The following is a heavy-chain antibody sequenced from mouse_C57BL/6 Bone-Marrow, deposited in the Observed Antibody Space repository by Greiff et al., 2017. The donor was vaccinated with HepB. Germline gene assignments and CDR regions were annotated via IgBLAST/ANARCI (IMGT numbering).Heavy chain of an antibody. J-gene: IGHJ2*01. Sequence: QVQLQQPGAELVMPGASVKLSCKASGYTFTSYWMHWVKQRPGQGLEWIGEIDPSDSYTNYNQKFKGKSTLTVDKSSSTAYMQLSSLTSEDSAVYYCARSEGHYYGSRYYFDYWGQGTTLTVSS. V-gene: IGHV1-69*01. D-gene: IGHD1-1*01. CDR2: IDPSDSYT. CDR3: ARSEGHYYGSRYYFDY. CDR1: GYTFTSYW.